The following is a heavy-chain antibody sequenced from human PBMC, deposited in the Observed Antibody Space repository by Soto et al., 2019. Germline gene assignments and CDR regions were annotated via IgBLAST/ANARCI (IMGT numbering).Heavy chain of an antibody. CDR1: GGSISSSSYY. CDR3: ARQARDGYNPGHFQH. D-gene: IGHD5-12*01. V-gene: IGHV4-39*01. Sequence: SETLSLTCTVSGGSISSSSYYWGWIRQPPGKGMEWIGSIYYSESNYYNPSLKNRVTISVDTSTNQNTTKQRSVTPADTAVYYCARQARDGYNPGHFQHWGQG. CDR2: IYYSESN. J-gene: IGHJ1*01.